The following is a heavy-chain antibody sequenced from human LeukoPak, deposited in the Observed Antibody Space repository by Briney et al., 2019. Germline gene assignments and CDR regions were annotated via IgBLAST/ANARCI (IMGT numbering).Heavy chain of an antibody. CDR1: GYTFTGYY. Sequence: GASVKVSCKASGYTFTGYYMHWVRQAPGQGLEWMGWINPNSGGTNYAQKFQGRVTMTRGTSISTAYMELSRLRSDDTAVYYCARGPGYYDFWSGYYTGESLDYWGQGTLVTVSS. V-gene: IGHV1-2*02. CDR2: INPNSGGT. D-gene: IGHD3-3*01. J-gene: IGHJ4*02. CDR3: ARGPGYYDFWSGYYTGESLDY.